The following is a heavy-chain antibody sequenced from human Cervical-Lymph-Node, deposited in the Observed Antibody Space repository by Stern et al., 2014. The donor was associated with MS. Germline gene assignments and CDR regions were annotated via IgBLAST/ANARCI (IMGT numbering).Heavy chain of an antibody. D-gene: IGHD6-13*01. CDR1: GGSISSYY. J-gene: IGHJ4*02. Sequence: QLQLQESGPGLVKPSETLSLTCTVSGGSISSYYWNWIRQPPGKGLEWIGYIYYSGSTNYNPSLKSRVTISVDTSKNRFSLKLSSVTAADTALYYCARYRSSWYYFDYWGQGTLVTVSS. CDR3: ARYRSSWYYFDY. CDR2: IYYSGST. V-gene: IGHV4-59*01.